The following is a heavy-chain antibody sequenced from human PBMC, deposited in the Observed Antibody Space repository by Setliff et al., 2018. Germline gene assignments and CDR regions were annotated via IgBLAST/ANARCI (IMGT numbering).Heavy chain of an antibody. J-gene: IGHJ4*02. CDR2: IPYDGSNK. CDR3: AKDYDYVWGSYPKD. V-gene: IGHV3-30*02. Sequence: PGESLTLSCAASGFNFSSYAMHWVRQAPGKGLEWVAFIPYDGSNKYYADSVKGRFTISRDNSKNTLYLQMNSLRAEDTAVYYCAKDYDYVWGSYPKDWGQGTRVTVSS. D-gene: IGHD3-16*02. CDR1: GFNFSSYA.